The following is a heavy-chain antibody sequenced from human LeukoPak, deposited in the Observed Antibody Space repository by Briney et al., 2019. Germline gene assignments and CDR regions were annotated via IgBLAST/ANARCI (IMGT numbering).Heavy chain of an antibody. J-gene: IGHJ6*03. V-gene: IGHV3-53*01. CDR2: IYSGGST. D-gene: IGHD2-15*01. CDR1: GFTLSSNY. Sequence: GGSLRLSSAAAGFTLSSNYMSWFRQAPGKGLEWVSVIYSGGSTYYADSVKGRFTISRDNSKNTLSLQMNSPRAEDTAVYYCARDYCSGGSCTLLSYYYSYMYVWDKGTTVTVSS. CDR3: ARDYCSGGSCTLLSYYYSYMYV.